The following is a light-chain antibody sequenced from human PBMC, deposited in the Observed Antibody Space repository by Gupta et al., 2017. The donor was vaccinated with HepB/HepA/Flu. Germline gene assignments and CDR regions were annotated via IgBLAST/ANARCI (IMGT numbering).Light chain of an antibody. CDR1: SSNIGNNY. CDR2: ENN. J-gene: IGLJ2*01. CDR3: ATWGSSPTTVL. V-gene: IGLV1-51*02. Sequence: QSVLTQPPSVSAAPGQKVTISCSRSSSNIGNNYVSWYQQLPGTAPELLIYENNKRPSGIPDRFSGSKSGTSATLGITGLQTGDEADYYCATWGSSPTTVLFGGGTKLTVL.